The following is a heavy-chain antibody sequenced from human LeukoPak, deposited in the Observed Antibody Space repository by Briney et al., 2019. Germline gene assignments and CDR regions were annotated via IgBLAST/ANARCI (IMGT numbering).Heavy chain of an antibody. CDR2: INHSGST. Sequence: SETLSLTCAVHGGSFSGYYWSWIRQPPGKGLEWIGEINHSGSTNYNPSLKSRVTISVDTSKNQFSLKLSSVTAADTAVYYCARRLLVGYSSGWYLIDYWGQGTLVTVSS. V-gene: IGHV4-34*01. J-gene: IGHJ4*02. CDR1: GGSFSGYY. CDR3: ARRLLVGYSSGWYLIDY. D-gene: IGHD6-19*01.